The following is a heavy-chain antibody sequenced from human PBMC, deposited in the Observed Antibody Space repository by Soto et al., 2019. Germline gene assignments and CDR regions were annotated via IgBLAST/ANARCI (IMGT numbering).Heavy chain of an antibody. CDR2: IYYSGST. V-gene: IGHV4-61*01. D-gene: IGHD6-19*01. CDR3: ARQSIAVARNYFDY. Sequence: SETLSLTCTVSCGSVSSGSYYWSWIRQPPGKGLEWIGYIYYSGSTNYNPSLKSRVTISVDTSKNQFSLKLSSVTAADTAVYYCARQSIAVARNYFDYWGQGTLVTVSS. J-gene: IGHJ4*02. CDR1: CGSVSSGSYY.